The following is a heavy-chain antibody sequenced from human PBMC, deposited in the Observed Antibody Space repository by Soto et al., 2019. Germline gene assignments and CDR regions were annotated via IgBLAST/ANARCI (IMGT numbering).Heavy chain of an antibody. CDR1: GYTFTSYD. CDR3: ASIGVGDFWREGYAFDI. Sequence: QVQLVQSGAEVKKPGASVKVSCKASGYTFTSYDINWVRQATGQGLEWMGWMNPNSGNTGYAQKFQGRVTMTRNTSISTAYMELSSLRSEDTALYYCASIGVGDFWREGYAFDIWGQGTMVTVSS. D-gene: IGHD3-3*01. J-gene: IGHJ3*02. CDR2: MNPNSGNT. V-gene: IGHV1-8*01.